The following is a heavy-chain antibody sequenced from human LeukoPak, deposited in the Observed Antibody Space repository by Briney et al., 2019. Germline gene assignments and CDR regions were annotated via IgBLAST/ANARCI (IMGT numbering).Heavy chain of an antibody. Sequence: ASVKVSCKASGYTFTSYGISWVRQAPGQGLEWMGWISAYNGNTNYAQKLQGRVTMTTDTSTSTAYMELSRLRSDDTAVYYCARAGMITFGGVPTNYYGMDVWGQGTTVTVSS. CDR1: GYTFTSYG. V-gene: IGHV1-18*04. CDR2: ISAYNGNT. D-gene: IGHD3-16*01. J-gene: IGHJ6*02. CDR3: ARAGMITFGGVPTNYYGMDV.